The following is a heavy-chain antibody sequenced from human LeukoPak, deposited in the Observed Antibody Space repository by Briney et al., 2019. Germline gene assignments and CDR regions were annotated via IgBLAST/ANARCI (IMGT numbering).Heavy chain of an antibody. D-gene: IGHD3-3*01. CDR3: ARAYDSYAFDI. CDR1: GGSTSSYY. V-gene: IGHV4-59*01. J-gene: IGHJ3*02. CDR2: IYYSGST. Sequence: SETLSLTCTVSGGSTSSYYWSWIRQPPGKGLEWIGYIYYSGSTNYNPSLKSRVTISVDTSKNQFSLKLSSVTAADTAVYYCARAYDSYAFDIWGQGTMVTVSS.